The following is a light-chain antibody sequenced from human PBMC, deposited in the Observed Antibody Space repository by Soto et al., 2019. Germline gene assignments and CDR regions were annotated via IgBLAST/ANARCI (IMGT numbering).Light chain of an antibody. CDR2: AAS. V-gene: IGKV1-27*01. Sequence: DIQMTQSPSFLSASVGDRVTITCRASQGILDCVAWFQRKPGKAPNLLLYAASTLQSGVPSRFSGSGSGTDFTLTISSLQPEDVATYYCQKYNTAPQTFGQGTKVEIK. J-gene: IGKJ1*01. CDR3: QKYNTAPQT. CDR1: QGILDC.